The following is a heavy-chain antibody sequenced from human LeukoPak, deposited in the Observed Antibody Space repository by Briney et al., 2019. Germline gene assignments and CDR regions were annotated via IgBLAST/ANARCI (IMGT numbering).Heavy chain of an antibody. CDR1: GYTFTSYG. CDR3: ARDNSYYDILTGYYPFDY. J-gene: IGHJ4*02. V-gene: IGHV1-18*01. D-gene: IGHD3-9*01. CDR2: ISAYNGNT. Sequence: ASVKVSCKASGYTFTSYGISWVRQAPGQGLEWTGWISAYNGNTNYAQKLQGRVTMTTDTSTSTAYMELRSLRSDDTAVYYCARDNSYYDILTGYYPFDYWGQGTLVTVSS.